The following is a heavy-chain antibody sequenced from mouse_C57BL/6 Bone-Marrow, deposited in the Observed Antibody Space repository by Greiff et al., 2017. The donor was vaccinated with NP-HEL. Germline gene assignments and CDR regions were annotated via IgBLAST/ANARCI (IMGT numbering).Heavy chain of an antibody. CDR1: GYTFTSYW. Sequence: QVQLQQPGAELVRPGSSVKLSCKASGYTFTSYWMDWVKQRPGQGLEWIGNIYPSDSETHYNQKFKDKATLTVDKSSSTAYMQLSSLTSEDSAVYYCARDGYYYYYAMEYWGQGTSVTVSA. CDR2: IYPSDSET. D-gene: IGHD2-3*01. V-gene: IGHV1-61*01. J-gene: IGHJ4*01. CDR3: ARDGYYYYYAMEY.